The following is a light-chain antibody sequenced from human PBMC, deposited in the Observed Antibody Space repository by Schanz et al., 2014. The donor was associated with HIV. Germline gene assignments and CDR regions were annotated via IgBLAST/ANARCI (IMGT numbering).Light chain of an antibody. CDR2: GVA. CDR1: SSDVGIYNL. CDR3: SSYTSSSTLVV. V-gene: IGLV2-14*02. Sequence: QSALTQPASVSGSPGQSITISCTGTSSDVGIYNLVSWYQQHPGKAPKLMIYGVANRPSGVSHRFSGSKSGNTASLTISGLQADDEAHYYCSSYTSSSTLVVFGGGTKLTVL. J-gene: IGLJ2*01.